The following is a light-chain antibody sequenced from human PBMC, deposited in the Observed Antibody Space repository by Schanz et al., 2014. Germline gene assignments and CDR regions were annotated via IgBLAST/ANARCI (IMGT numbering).Light chain of an antibody. CDR1: QSVSSN. V-gene: IGKV3-20*01. Sequence: EREMTQSPATLSVSPGERATLSCRASQSVSSNLAWYQQKPGQAPRLLIYGASIRATGIPDRFSGSGSGTDFTLTISRLEPEDFAVYYCQQYGRSPPWTFGQGTKVEIK. CDR3: QQYGRSPPWT. J-gene: IGKJ1*01. CDR2: GAS.